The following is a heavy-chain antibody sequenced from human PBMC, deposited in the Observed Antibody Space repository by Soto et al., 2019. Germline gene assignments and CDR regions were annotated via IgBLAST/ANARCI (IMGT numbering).Heavy chain of an antibody. CDR1: GYSFTSYW. D-gene: IGHD3-22*01. Sequence: GESLKISCKGSGYSFTSYWIGWVRQMPGKGLEWMGIIYPGDSDTRYSPSFQGQVTISADKSISTAYLQWSSLKASDTAMYYCARQDYTYYYDSSGYSLDYWGQGTLVTV. V-gene: IGHV5-51*01. CDR2: IYPGDSDT. J-gene: IGHJ4*02. CDR3: ARQDYTYYYDSSGYSLDY.